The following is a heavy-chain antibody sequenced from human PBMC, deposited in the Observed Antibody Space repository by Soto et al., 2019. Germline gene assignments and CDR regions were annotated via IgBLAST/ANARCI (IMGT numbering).Heavy chain of an antibody. CDR2: IWYDGSNK. D-gene: IGHD2-15*01. Sequence: QVQLVESGGGVVQPGRSLRLSCAASGFTFSSYGMHWVRQAPGKGLEWVAVIWYDGSNKYYADSVKGRFTISRDNSKNTLYRQMNSLRAEDTAVYYCARVGVLGCSGGSCYFPADWGQGTLVTVSS. CDR3: ARVGVLGCSGGSCYFPAD. CDR1: GFTFSSYG. J-gene: IGHJ4*02. V-gene: IGHV3-33*01.